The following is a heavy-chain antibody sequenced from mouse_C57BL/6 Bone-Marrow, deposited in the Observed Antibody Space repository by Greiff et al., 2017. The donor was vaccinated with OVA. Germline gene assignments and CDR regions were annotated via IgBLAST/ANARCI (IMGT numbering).Heavy chain of an antibody. CDR1: GFTFSDYG. CDR2: ISNLAYSI. CDR3: AREGTWDEPAY. V-gene: IGHV5-15*01. J-gene: IGHJ3*01. Sequence: EVQGVESGGGLVQPGGSLKLSCAASGFTFSDYGLAWVRQAPRKGPEWVAFISNLAYSIYYAATVTGRFTISRENAKNTLYMEMSSLRSEDTAMYYCAREGTWDEPAYWGQGTLVTVSA. D-gene: IGHD4-1*01.